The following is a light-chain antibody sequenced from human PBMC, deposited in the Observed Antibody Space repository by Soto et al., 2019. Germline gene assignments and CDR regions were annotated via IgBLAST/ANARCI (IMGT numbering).Light chain of an antibody. V-gene: IGKV3-15*01. Sequence: EIVLTQSPATLSLSPGDRATLSCRASLSVRSDYFAWYQQKPGQAPRLLIYGASTRATGIPARFSGSGSGTEFTLTISSLQSEDFAVYYCQQYNNWPRTFGQGTKVDIK. J-gene: IGKJ1*01. CDR2: GAS. CDR1: LSVRSD. CDR3: QQYNNWPRT.